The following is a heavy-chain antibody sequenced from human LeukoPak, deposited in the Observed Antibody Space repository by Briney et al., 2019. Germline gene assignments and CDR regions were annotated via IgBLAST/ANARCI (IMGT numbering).Heavy chain of an antibody. V-gene: IGHV4-39*07. D-gene: IGHD3-9*01. Sequence: SETLSLTCIVSGGSISSSTYYWGWIRQPPGKGLEWIGSGSTYYNPRSTYYNPSLKSRVTISVDTSKNQFSLKLRSVTAADTAVYYCARVGVEYDILTGYRETDYWGQGTLVTVSS. CDR2: GSTYYNPRST. CDR1: GGSISSSTYY. CDR3: ARVGVEYDILTGYRETDY. J-gene: IGHJ4*02.